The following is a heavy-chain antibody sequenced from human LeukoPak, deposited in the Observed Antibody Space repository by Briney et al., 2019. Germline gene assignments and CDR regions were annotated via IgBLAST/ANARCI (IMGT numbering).Heavy chain of an antibody. J-gene: IGHJ4*02. V-gene: IGHV4-34*01. D-gene: IGHD5-18*01. CDR3: ARVGYSYGPGDY. Sequence: PSETLSLTCAVYGGSFSGYYWSWIRQPPGKGLEWIGEINHSGSTNYNPSLKSRVTISVDTSKNQFSLKLSSVTAADTAVYYCARVGYSYGPGDYWGQGTLVTVSS. CDR2: INHSGST. CDR1: GGSFSGYY.